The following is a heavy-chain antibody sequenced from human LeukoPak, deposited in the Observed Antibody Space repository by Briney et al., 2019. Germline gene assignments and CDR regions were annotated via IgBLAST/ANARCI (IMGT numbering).Heavy chain of an antibody. V-gene: IGHV3-23*01. CDR1: GISFSSFG. CDR2: LSSTGTT. CDR3: ARLGYSSAWYFFNF. Sequence: GGSLRLSCAASGISFSSFGMSWVRQTPEKGLEWVSTLSSTGTTFYADSVKGRFTISRANSENTLYLQMDSLTAEDTALYYCARLGYSSAWYFFNFWGQGSLVTVSS. D-gene: IGHD6-13*01. J-gene: IGHJ4*02.